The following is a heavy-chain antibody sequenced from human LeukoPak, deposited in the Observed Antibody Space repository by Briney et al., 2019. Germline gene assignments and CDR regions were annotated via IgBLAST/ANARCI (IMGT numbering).Heavy chain of an antibody. CDR2: IYTSGST. CDR1: GGSISSYY. J-gene: IGHJ4*02. CDR3: ASLIRYYYDSSGAVPGDY. Sequence: SETLSLTCTVSGGSISSYYWSWIRQPAGKGLEWIGRIYTSGSTNYNPSLKSRVTISVDKSKNQFSLKLSSVTAADTAVYYCASLIRYYYDSSGAVPGDYWGQGTLVTVSS. D-gene: IGHD3-22*01. V-gene: IGHV4-4*07.